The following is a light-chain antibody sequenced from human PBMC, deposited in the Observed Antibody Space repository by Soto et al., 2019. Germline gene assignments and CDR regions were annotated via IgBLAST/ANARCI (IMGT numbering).Light chain of an antibody. CDR2: EVS. CDR3: CSYPGSSILYV. CDR1: SNYNL. Sequence: QSALTQPASVSGSPGQSITISCTGTSNYNLVSWYQQHPGKAPKLVIYEVSERPSGVFNRFSGSKSGNTASLTISGLQAEDEADYYCCSYPGSSILYVFGTGTKLTVL. V-gene: IGLV2-23*02. J-gene: IGLJ1*01.